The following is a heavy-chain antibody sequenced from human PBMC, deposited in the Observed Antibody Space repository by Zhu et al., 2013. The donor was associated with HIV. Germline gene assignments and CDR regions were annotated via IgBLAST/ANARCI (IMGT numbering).Heavy chain of an antibody. CDR1: GGSVSSGTHF. J-gene: IGHJ6*02. V-gene: IGHV4-61*01. D-gene: IGHD6-6*01. CDR3: ARDRMGIAARLGYYYGMDV. Sequence: QVQLQESGPGLVKPSETLALTCTVSGGSVSSGTHFWSWIRQPPGKRLEWIGFIYYNGSTNYNPSLKSRVTISVDTSKNQFSLKLSSVTAADTAVYYCARDRMGIAARLGYYYGMDVWGQGTTVTVSS. CDR2: IYYNGST.